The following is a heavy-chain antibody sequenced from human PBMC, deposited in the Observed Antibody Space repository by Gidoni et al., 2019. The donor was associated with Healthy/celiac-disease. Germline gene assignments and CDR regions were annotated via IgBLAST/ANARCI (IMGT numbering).Heavy chain of an antibody. D-gene: IGHD3-22*01. V-gene: IGHV3-33*01. CDR3: ASHCSGYGGFFDY. J-gene: IGHJ4*02. CDR1: GFTFSSYG. CDR2: IWYDGSNQ. Sequence: QVQLVESGGGVVQPGRSLRLSCAASGFTFSSYGMHWFRQPPGKGLEWVAVIWYDGSNQYYADSVKGRFTISRDNSKNTLYLQMNSLRAEDTAVYYWASHCSGYGGFFDYWGQGTLVTVSS.